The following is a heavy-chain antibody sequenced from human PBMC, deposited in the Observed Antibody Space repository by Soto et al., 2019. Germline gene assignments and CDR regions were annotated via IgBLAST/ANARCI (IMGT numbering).Heavy chain of an antibody. Sequence: SETLSLTCTVSAGSITNFYWNWIRHSPGKGLEWIGYIYSSGYTNYNPALKTRVTMSVDTAKNQFSLKLNSVTAADTAIYYCARGSAKERTIGFDLWGQGTLVTVSS. D-gene: IGHD3-10*01. CDR3: ARGSAKERTIGFDL. J-gene: IGHJ4*02. V-gene: IGHV4-59*01. CDR2: IYSSGYT. CDR1: AGSITNFY.